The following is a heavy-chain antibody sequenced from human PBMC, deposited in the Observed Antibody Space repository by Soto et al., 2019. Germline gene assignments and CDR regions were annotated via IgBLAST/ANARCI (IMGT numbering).Heavy chain of an antibody. V-gene: IGHV4-39*07. CDR1: GGSISSSSYY. D-gene: IGHD6-6*01. CDR3: ARGWSIAARRYGMDV. J-gene: IGHJ6*02. Sequence: SETLSLTCTVSGGSISSSSYYWGWIRQPPGKGLEWIGSIYYSGSTNYNPSLKSRVTISVDTSKNQFSLKLSSVTAADTAVYYCARGWSIAARRYGMDVWGQGTTVTVSS. CDR2: IYYSGST.